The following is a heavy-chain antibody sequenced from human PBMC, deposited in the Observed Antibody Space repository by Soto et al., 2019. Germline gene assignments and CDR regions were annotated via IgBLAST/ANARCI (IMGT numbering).Heavy chain of an antibody. Sequence: GGSLRLPCAASGFTFSSYGMHWVRQAPGKGLEWVAVIWYDGSNKYYADSVKGRFTISRDNSKNTLYLQMNSLRAEDTAVYYCARAVGAVAGHDAFDIWGQGTMVTVSS. CDR1: GFTFSSYG. CDR2: IWYDGSNK. CDR3: ARAVGAVAGHDAFDI. D-gene: IGHD6-19*01. V-gene: IGHV3-33*01. J-gene: IGHJ3*02.